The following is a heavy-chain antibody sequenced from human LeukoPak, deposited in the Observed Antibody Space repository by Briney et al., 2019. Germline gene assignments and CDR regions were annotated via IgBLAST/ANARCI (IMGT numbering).Heavy chain of an antibody. D-gene: IGHD3-22*01. CDR1: GYSFTDYY. J-gene: IGHJ4*02. CDR2: INPKSGAA. Sequence: ASVKVSCKASGYSFTDYYIHWVRQAPGQGLEWMGWINPKSGAAKNARKFQGRVTMTRDTSTTTAYMELRSLRPNDTAVYHCVSEKYYYDSRVPHPPEYWGQGTQVAVSS. CDR3: VSEKYYYDSRVPHPPEY. V-gene: IGHV1-2*02.